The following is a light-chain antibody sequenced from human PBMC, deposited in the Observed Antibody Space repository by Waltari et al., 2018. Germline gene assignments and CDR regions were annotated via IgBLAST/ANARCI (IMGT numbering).Light chain of an antibody. Sequence: DLQLTQSPSSLSASVGDRVTITCQASQDITNYLNWYQQKPGKAPKLLIYDASDLEPGVPSRFSGSGSGTDFTFTISRLQHEDFATYYCQQFDNVPLTFGGGTKVEIK. CDR1: QDITNY. V-gene: IGKV1-33*01. CDR2: DAS. J-gene: IGKJ4*01. CDR3: QQFDNVPLT.